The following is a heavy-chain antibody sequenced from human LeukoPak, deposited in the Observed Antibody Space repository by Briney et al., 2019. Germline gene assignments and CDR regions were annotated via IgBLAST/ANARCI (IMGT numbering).Heavy chain of an antibody. CDR1: GGSISSSNW. CDR3: ARDLEIAAAGVSDY. Sequence: SGTLSLTCAVSGGSISSSNWWSWVRQPPGKGLEWIGEIYHSGSTNNNLSLKSRVTISVDKSKNQFSLKLSSVTAADTAVYYCARDLEIAAAGVSDYWGQGTLVTVSS. J-gene: IGHJ4*02. D-gene: IGHD6-13*01. CDR2: IYHSGST. V-gene: IGHV4-4*02.